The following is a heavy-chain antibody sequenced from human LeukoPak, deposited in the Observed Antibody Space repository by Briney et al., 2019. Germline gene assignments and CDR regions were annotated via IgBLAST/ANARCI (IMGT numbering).Heavy chain of an antibody. J-gene: IGHJ4*02. CDR1: GGSISSGSYY. D-gene: IGHD4-23*01. CDR2: IYTSGST. CDR3: ARDSTVVTRSGFDY. Sequence: PSETLSLTCTVSGGSISSGSYYWSWIRQPAGKGLEWIGRIYTSGSTNYNPSLKSRVTISVDTSKNQFSLKLSSVTAADTAVYYCARDSTVVTRSGFDYRGQGTLVTVSS. V-gene: IGHV4-61*02.